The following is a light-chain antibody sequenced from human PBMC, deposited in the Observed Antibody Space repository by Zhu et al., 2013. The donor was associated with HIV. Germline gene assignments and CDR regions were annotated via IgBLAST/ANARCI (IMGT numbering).Light chain of an antibody. CDR3: QQYATSSLT. CDR1: QTVSYKH. J-gene: IGKJ4*01. Sequence: EVVLMQSPGTLSLSPGERATLSCRASQTVSYKHIAWYQQKPGQAPRLLIYGASSRAPGIPDRFSGGGSGTVFTLTISKLEPEDFAVYFCQQYATSSLTFGGGTKVEI. CDR2: GAS. V-gene: IGKV3-20*01.